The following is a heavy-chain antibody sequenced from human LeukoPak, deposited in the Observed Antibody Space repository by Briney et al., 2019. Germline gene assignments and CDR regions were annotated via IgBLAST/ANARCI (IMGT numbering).Heavy chain of an antibody. Sequence: GGSLRLSCEASGFNLNYYWLGWVRQAQGKGLEWVALIHHDESEKYYVDSVKGRFSISRDNAKSSVYLQMDSLRVDDTAIYYCSRWVSQYYFDFWGQGALVSVSS. CDR3: SRWVSQYYFDF. J-gene: IGHJ4*02. CDR1: GFNLNYYW. V-gene: IGHV3-7*01. CDR2: IHHDESEK. D-gene: IGHD6-13*01.